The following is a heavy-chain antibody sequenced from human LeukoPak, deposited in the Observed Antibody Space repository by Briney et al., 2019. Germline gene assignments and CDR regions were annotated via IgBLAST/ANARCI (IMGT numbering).Heavy chain of an antibody. Sequence: GGSLRLSCAASGFTFDDYAMHWVRQAPGKGLEWVSGISWNSGSIGYADSVKGRFTISRDNAKNSLYLQMNSLRAEDTAVYYCARDLYTYYYDSSGYAGYWGQGTLVTVSS. CDR1: GFTFDDYA. CDR3: ARDLYTYYYDSSGYAGY. J-gene: IGHJ4*02. V-gene: IGHV3-9*01. D-gene: IGHD3-22*01. CDR2: ISWNSGSI.